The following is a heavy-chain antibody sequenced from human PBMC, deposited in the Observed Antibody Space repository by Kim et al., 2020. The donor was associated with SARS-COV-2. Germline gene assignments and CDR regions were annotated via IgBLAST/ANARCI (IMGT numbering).Heavy chain of an antibody. CDR3: ARVQLYSESSAYRPLDS. J-gene: IGHJ4*02. D-gene: IGHD3-22*01. CDR2: IKQDGSEK. V-gene: IGHV3-7*01. Sequence: GGSLRLSCAASGLTFSAHWMSWVRQAPGKGLEWVANIKQDGSEKYYVDSVKGRFTISRDDANNSLYLQMNSLRAEDTAVYYCARVQLYSESSAYRPLDSWGQGTLVTVSS. CDR1: GLTFSAHW.